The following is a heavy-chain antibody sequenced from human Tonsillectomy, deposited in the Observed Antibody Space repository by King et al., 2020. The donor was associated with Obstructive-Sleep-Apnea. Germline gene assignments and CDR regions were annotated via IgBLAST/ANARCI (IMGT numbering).Heavy chain of an antibody. CDR3: ARQGSHKYQHFDC. CDR2: FYNSEST. V-gene: IGHV4-59*08. J-gene: IGHJ4*02. Sequence: VQLQESGPGVVRPSETLSLTCTVSGGSISNYYWTWVRQPPGKGLEWIGYFYNSESTDYNPSLKSRVTMSVDTSKNQFSLKLTSVTAADTALYYCARQGSHKYQHFDCWGQGTLVTVSS. CDR1: GGSISNYY. D-gene: IGHD2-2*01.